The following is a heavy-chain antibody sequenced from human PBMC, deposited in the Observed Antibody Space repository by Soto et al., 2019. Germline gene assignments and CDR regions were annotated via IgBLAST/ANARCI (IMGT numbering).Heavy chain of an antibody. J-gene: IGHJ4*02. CDR1: GFSVRSSH. CDR2: MYSGGDT. V-gene: IGHV3-53*01. CDR3: AKILGDLRRAAADDYFDY. D-gene: IGHD6-13*01. Sequence: GGSLRVSCAASGFSVRSSHMSWVRQAPGKGLEWVSIMYSGGDTYYAVSVKGRFTISRDNSKNTLYLQMNSLRAEDTAVYYCAKILGDLRRAAADDYFDYWGQGTLVTVSS.